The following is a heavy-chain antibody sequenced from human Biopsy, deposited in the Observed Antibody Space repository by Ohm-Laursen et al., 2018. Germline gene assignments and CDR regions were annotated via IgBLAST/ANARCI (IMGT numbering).Heavy chain of an antibody. CDR3: AKGQDLRGGAEYFQH. D-gene: IGHD2-15*01. CDR2: INPHSGTT. V-gene: IGHV1-2*02. J-gene: IGHJ1*01. CDR1: GYTFTSQY. Sequence: ASVKVSCKASGYTFTSQYLRWVRQVPGQGLEWMGWINPHSGTTKFAQDFQGRVTMTRDTSITTAYMELRRLRSDDTAVYYCAKGQDLRGGAEYFQHWGQGALVTVSS.